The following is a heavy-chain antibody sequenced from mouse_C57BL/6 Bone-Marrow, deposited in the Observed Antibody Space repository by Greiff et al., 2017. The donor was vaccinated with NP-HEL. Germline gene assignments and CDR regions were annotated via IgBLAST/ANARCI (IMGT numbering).Heavy chain of an antibody. CDR2: IRNKANGYTT. J-gene: IGHJ3*01. V-gene: IGHV7-3*01. CDR1: GFTFTDYY. D-gene: IGHD1-1*01. CDR3: ARSLLIYYYGSFAY. Sequence: EVQVVESGGGLVQPGGSLSLSCAASGFTFTDYYMSWVRQPPGKALEWLGFIRNKANGYTTEYSASVKGRFTISRDNSQSILYLQMNALRAEDSATYYCARSLLIYYYGSFAYWGQGTLVTVSA.